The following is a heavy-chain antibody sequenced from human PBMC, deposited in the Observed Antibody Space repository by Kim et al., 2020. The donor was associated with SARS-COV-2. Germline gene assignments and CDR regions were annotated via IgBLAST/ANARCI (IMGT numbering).Heavy chain of an antibody. Sequence: SGPTLVNPTETLTLTCTFSGFSLSTSGMYVSWIRQPPGKALEWLARIDWDDDEYYNTSLRTRLTISKDTSENQVVLIMTNMDPVDTATYYCARSSEAYSEYMWGSSGTYYFDYWGQGTLVTVSS. CDR1: GFSLSTSGMY. J-gene: IGHJ4*02. V-gene: IGHV2-70*11. D-gene: IGHD3-16*01. CDR2: IDWDDDE. CDR3: ARSSEAYSEYMWGSSGTYYFDY.